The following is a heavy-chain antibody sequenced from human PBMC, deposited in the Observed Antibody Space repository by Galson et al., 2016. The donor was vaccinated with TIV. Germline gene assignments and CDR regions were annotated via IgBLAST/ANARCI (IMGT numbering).Heavy chain of an antibody. V-gene: IGHV3-21*01. Sequence: SLRLSCAASGFTFNNYAMTWVRQAPGKGLEWVSCISTSSSYRYYADSVKGRFTVSRDNAKNSLYLQMNSLTAEDTAVYFCVRDYTAYDSSGDGFDIWGQGTMVTVSS. D-gene: IGHD3-22*01. J-gene: IGHJ3*02. CDR1: GFTFNNYA. CDR3: VRDYTAYDSSGDGFDI. CDR2: ISTSSSYR.